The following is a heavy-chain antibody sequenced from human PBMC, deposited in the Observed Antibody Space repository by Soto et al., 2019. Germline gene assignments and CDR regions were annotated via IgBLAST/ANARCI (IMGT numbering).Heavy chain of an antibody. CDR3: ARDRQYCSSTSCYHNWFDP. Sequence: PSETLSLTCTVSGGSSSSGGYYWSWIRQHPGKGLEWIGYIYYSGSTYYNPSLKSRVTISVDTSKNQFSLKLSSVTAADTAVYYCARDRQYCSSTSCYHNWFDPWGQGTLVTVSS. CDR2: IYYSGST. J-gene: IGHJ5*02. CDR1: GGSSSSGGYY. D-gene: IGHD2-2*01. V-gene: IGHV4-31*03.